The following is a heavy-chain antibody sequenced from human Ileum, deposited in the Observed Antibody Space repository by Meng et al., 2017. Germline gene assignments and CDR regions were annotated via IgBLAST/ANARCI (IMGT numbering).Heavy chain of an antibody. V-gene: IGHV3-30*04. Sequence: QVQLVESGGGVVQPGRSLRLSCAASGFTFSSYAMHWVRQAPGKGLEWVAVISYDGSNKYYADSVKGRFTISRDNAKNTVYLQMNSLRAEDTALYYCTNDRLNHWGQGALVTVSS. D-gene: IGHD1-1*01. CDR3: TNDRLNH. CDR1: GFTFSSYA. CDR2: ISYDGSNK. J-gene: IGHJ1*01.